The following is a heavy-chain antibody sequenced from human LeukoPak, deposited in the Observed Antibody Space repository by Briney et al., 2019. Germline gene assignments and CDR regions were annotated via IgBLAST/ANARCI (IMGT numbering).Heavy chain of an antibody. CDR1: GFTFSSYA. Sequence: RGSLRHSCVGSGFTFSSYAMSGVRPAPGRGVEWVSAISGSGGSTYYADSVKGRFTISRDNSKNTLYLQMNSLRAEDTAIYYCAKTISVVPYCFDYWGQGTLVTVSS. CDR3: AKTISVVPYCFDY. V-gene: IGHV3-23*01. CDR2: ISGSGGST. D-gene: IGHD3-10*01. J-gene: IGHJ4*02.